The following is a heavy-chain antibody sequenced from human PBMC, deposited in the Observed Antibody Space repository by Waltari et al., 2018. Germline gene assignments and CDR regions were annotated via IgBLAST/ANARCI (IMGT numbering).Heavy chain of an antibody. J-gene: IGHJ6*03. V-gene: IGHV3-30*04. CDR3: AGSHSREYYYMDV. D-gene: IGHD6-13*01. CDR2: HTYDGRNK. Sequence: QAQLVESGGGVVQPGRSLRLSCAASVFTFSSYVMHWVRQAPGKGLGWVAVHTYDGRNKFYADFVKCRFTISRDNSKNTLYLQINSLRAEDAAVYYCAGSHSREYYYMDVWGKGTTVTVSS. CDR1: VFTFSSYV.